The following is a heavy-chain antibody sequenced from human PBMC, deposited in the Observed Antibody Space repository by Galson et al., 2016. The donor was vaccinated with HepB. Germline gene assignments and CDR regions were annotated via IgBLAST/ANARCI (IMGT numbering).Heavy chain of an antibody. J-gene: IGHJ5*02. CDR1: KFRFSAYG. CDR2: ISYDGSNK. D-gene: IGHD2-21*02. V-gene: IGHV3-30*03. CDR3: ARDDFTFWGFDP. Sequence: SLRLSCAASKFRFSAYGMHWVRQAPGKGLEWVAVISYDGSNKYYADSVKGRFTISRDNSKNTLYLQMNSLRAEDTAVYYCARDDFTFWGFDPWGQGTLVTVSS.